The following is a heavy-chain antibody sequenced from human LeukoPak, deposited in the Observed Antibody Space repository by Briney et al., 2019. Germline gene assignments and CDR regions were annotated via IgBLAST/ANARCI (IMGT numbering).Heavy chain of an antibody. D-gene: IGHD5-18*01. Sequence: GGSLRLSCAASGFTFSSYAMSWVRQAPGKGLEWVSAISGSGGSTYYADSVKGRYTISRDNSKNTLYLQMNSLRAEDTAVYYCAKGPPGYSYGPTLFDYWGQGTLVTVSS. CDR1: GFTFSSYA. V-gene: IGHV3-23*01. CDR2: ISGSGGST. CDR3: AKGPPGYSYGPTLFDY. J-gene: IGHJ4*02.